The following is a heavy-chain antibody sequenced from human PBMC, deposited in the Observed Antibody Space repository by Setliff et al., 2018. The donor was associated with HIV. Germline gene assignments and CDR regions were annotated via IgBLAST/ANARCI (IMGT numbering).Heavy chain of an antibody. CDR3: ARVYPILAYCGGDCYNDC. V-gene: IGHV3-11*05. J-gene: IGHJ4*02. CDR2: ISSSSSYT. CDR1: GFTFSDYY. D-gene: IGHD2-21*02. Sequence: GGSLRLSCAASGFTFSDYYMSWIRQAPGKGLEWVSYISSSSSYTNYADSVKGRFTISRDNAKNSLYLQMNSLRAEDTAVYYCARVYPILAYCGGDCYNDCWGQGTLVTVSS.